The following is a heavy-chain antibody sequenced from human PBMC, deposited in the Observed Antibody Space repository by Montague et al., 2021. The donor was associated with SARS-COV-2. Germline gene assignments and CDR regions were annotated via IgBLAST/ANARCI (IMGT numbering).Heavy chain of an antibody. CDR1: GDSVSSNSAI. CDR3: ARLKYSMDV. V-gene: IGHV6-1*01. CDR2: TYYRSKWYN. J-gene: IGHJ6*02. Sequence: CAISGDSVSSNSAIWSWIRQSPSTGLEWLGRTYYRSKWYNDYAVSVKSRISINPDTSKNQFSLQLNSVTPDDTAVYYCARLKYSMDVWGQGTTVTVSS.